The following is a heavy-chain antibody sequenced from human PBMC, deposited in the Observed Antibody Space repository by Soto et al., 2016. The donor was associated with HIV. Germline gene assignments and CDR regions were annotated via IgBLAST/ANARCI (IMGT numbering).Heavy chain of an antibody. CDR3: ARATIAAAGNVFDY. D-gene: IGHD6-13*01. CDR2: IYTSGST. CDR1: GGAISSGSYY. Sequence: QVQLQESGPGLVKPSQTLSLTCTVSGGAISSGSYYWSWIRQPAGKGLEWIGRIYTSGSTNYNPSLKSRVTISIDTSKNQFSLKLNSVTAADTAVYYCARATIAAAGNVFDYWGPGNPGHRLL. J-gene: IGHJ4*02. V-gene: IGHV4-61*02.